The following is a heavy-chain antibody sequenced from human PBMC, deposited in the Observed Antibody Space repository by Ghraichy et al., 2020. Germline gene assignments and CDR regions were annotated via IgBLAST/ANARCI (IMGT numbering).Heavy chain of an antibody. D-gene: IGHD4-23*01. Sequence: SETLSLTCTVSGDSISSGGYYWGWIRQRPGKGLEWIGYMSHSGSIYYNPSLKSRFTMSLDTSKNQLSLILTSVTAADSAVDYGGRESGTVVIPAYYDYWGQGILVTVSS. CDR1: GDSISSGGYY. V-gene: IGHV4-31*03. CDR3: GRESGTVVIPAYYDY. CDR2: MSHSGSI. J-gene: IGHJ4*02.